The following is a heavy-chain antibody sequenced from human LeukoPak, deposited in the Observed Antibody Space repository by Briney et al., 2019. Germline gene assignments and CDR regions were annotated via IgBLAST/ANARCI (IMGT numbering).Heavy chain of an antibody. CDR2: IYTNGAT. Sequence: SETLSLTCNVSGASIRGYFMTWIRQYPGKGLEWIGHIYTNGATTYNPSLKSRVTISIDTSKNQYSLKLNSVTVADTAVYYCARRGVTKLGKYFDYWGQGTLVTVSS. V-gene: IGHV4-4*09. CDR1: GASIRGYF. D-gene: IGHD7-27*01. J-gene: IGHJ4*02. CDR3: ARRGVTKLGKYFDY.